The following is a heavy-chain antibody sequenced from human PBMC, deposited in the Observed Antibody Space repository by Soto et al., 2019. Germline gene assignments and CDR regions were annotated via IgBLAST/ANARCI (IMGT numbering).Heavy chain of an antibody. V-gene: IGHV4-4*02. J-gene: IGHJ4*02. CDR1: SGSISSSNW. CDR2: IYHSGST. CDR3: ACQTAYYDYIWGSYRIFDY. Sequence: SETLSLTCAVSSGSISSSNWWSWVRQPPGKGLEWIGEIYHSGSTNYNPSLKSRVTISVDKSKNQFSLKLSSVTAADTAVYYCACQTAYYDYIWGSYRIFDYWGQGTLVTVSS. D-gene: IGHD3-16*02.